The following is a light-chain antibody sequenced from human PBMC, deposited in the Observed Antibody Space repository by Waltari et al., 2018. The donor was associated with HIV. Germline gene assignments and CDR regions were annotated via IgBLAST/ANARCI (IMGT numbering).Light chain of an antibody. CDR3: MHGQQTPV. J-gene: IGKJ1*01. V-gene: IGKV2-28*01. Sequence: DIAMIQSPDSLAVSPGEAASISCRSSQSLLHQNGPNYLDWYIQRPGQAPELLIYLGSRRASGVPDRIAGSGSGTDFILKISRVEPEDVGVYYCMHGQQTPVFGQGTKVEV. CDR2: LGS. CDR1: QSLLHQNGPNY.